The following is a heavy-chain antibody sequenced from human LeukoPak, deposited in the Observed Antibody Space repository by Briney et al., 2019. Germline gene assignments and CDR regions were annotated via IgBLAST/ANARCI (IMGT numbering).Heavy chain of an antibody. CDR2: ISSSSSYI. CDR3: ARDGYSSSWYLY. Sequence: PGGSLRLSCAASGFTFSSYSMNWVRQAPGKGLEWVSSISSSSSYIYYADSVKGRFTISGDNAKNSLYLQMNSLRAEDTAVYYCARDGYSSSWYLYWGQGTLVTVSS. V-gene: IGHV3-21*01. D-gene: IGHD6-13*01. J-gene: IGHJ4*02. CDR1: GFTFSSYS.